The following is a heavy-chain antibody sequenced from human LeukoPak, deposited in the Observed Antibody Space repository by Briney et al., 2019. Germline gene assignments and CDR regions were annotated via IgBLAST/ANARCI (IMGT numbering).Heavy chain of an antibody. D-gene: IGHD3-22*01. Sequence: SETLSLPCTVSGGSIFWHYVNWITQAPGKGLELIGYIYSNGITSYNPSLRSRDTMSIATSRSQFSLRLKSVTAADTAIYYCARRAYYDTSGYSPASGYFDLLGRGTLVTVSS. J-gene: IGHJ2*01. V-gene: IGHV4-4*08. CDR1: GGSIFWHY. CDR2: IYSNGIT. CDR3: ARRAYYDTSGYSPASGYFDL.